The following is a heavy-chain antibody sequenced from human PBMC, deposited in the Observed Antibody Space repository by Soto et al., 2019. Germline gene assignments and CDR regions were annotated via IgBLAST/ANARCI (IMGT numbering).Heavy chain of an antibody. CDR3: ARAPGRMMNALRYYYGLDV. D-gene: IGHD2-8*01. CDR2: INHRGGT. CDR1: GGSISSGDFY. Sequence: QVQLQESGPGLVKPSETLSFTCNVSGGSISSGDFYWSWIRQLPGKGLKWIGYINHRGGTYYNPALKRRITISVDTSKNQFSLKMTSVTAADTAVYFCARAPGRMMNALRYYYGLDVWGQGTTVTVSS. J-gene: IGHJ6*02. V-gene: IGHV4-31*02.